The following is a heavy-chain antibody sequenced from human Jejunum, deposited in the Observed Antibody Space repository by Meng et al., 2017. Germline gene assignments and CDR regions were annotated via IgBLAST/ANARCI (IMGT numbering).Heavy chain of an antibody. CDR2: FTRGGTT. CDR3: ARHEVDFDN. CDR1: GGSFSDYY. V-gene: IGHV4-34*01. Sequence: QVQLQEWGAGLLKPSETLSLTCVVYGGSFSDYYWSWIRQAPGAGLEWVGTFTRGGTTNYNPSLKSRVTISADTSKNQFSLTLSSVSAADTAVYYCARHEVDFDNWGQGTLVTVSS. D-gene: IGHD1-26*01. J-gene: IGHJ4*02.